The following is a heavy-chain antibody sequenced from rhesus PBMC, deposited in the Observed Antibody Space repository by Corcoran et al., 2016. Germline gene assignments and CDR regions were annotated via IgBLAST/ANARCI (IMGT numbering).Heavy chain of an antibody. V-gene: IGHV4-73*01. J-gene: IGHJ5-2*02. CDR2: IYGYDWTI. Sequence: QVILHQWGEGLVQPSETLSLSCDIHGASISGFYYWSWIRESPGKGLEWIGYIYGYDWTINSNPSLTNRVTISKDTSTNQFTLRPSSVTAADTAVYYCVKWADVWGRGVLVTVSS. CDR3: VKWADV. CDR1: GASISGFYY.